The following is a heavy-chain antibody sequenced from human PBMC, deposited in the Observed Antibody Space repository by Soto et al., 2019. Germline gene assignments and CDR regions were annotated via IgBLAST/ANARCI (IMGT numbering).Heavy chain of an antibody. J-gene: IGHJ5*02. CDR2: ISYDGSNK. Sequence: QVQLVESGGGVVQPGRSLRLSCAASGFTFSSYAMHWVRQAPGKGLEWVAVISYDGSNKYYADSVKGRFTISRDNSKNTLYLQMNSLRAEDTAVYYCARDLLQGGWFDPWGQGTLVTVSS. CDR1: GFTFSSYA. D-gene: IGHD2-15*01. V-gene: IGHV3-30-3*01. CDR3: ARDLLQGGWFDP.